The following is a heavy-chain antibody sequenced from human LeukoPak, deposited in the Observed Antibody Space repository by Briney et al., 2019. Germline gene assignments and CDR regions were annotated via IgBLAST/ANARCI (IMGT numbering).Heavy chain of an antibody. Sequence: SQTLSLTCAISGDSVSSNSAVWNWIRQSPSRGLEWLGRTYYRSKWYNDYAVSVKSRITINPDTSKNQFSLQLNSVTPEDTAVYYCARSLVNYYDSSGYYDGAASLWARYYFDYWGQGTLVTVSS. CDR2: TYYRSKWYN. CDR1: GDSVSSNSAV. V-gene: IGHV6-1*01. CDR3: ARSLVNYYDSSGYYDGAASLWARYYFDY. J-gene: IGHJ4*02. D-gene: IGHD3-22*01.